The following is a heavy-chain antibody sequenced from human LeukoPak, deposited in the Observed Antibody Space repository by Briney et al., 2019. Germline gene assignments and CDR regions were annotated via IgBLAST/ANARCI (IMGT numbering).Heavy chain of an antibody. CDR3: ARPLNSGNYWYSFDL. V-gene: IGHV4-59*01. CDR2: IYYNGRT. J-gene: IGHJ3*01. Sequence: SETLSLTCTVSGGSIGSYYWSWIRQPPGKGLEWIGYIYYNGRTNHNPSLKSRVSISVDTSKNQFSLELSSVTAADAAVYYCARPLNSGNYWYSFDLWGQGTMVTVSS. CDR1: GGSIGSYY. D-gene: IGHD1-26*01.